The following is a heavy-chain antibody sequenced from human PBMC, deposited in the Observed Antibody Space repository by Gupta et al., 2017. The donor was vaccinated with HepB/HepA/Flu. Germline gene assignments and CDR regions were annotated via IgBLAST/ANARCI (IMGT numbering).Heavy chain of an antibody. D-gene: IGHD4-11*01. V-gene: IGHV5-51*01. J-gene: IGHJ3*02. CDR2: IYPADSDT. CDR1: GYNFTNYW. CDR3: VRPQRSLQVNDACHI. Sequence: EVQLVQSGAEVKKPGESLKISCKGSGYNFTNYWIGWVRQMPGKGLEWMGIIYPADSDTRYSPSFQGQVSISADKSIRTAYLQWSSLKASDTAMYYCVRPQRSLQVNDACHIWGQGTMVTVSS.